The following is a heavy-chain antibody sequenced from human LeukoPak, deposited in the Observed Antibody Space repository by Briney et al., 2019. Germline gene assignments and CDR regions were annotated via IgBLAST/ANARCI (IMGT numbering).Heavy chain of an antibody. CDR3: ARDLAYSRLDY. J-gene: IGHJ4*02. CDR1: GFTFSDHH. Sequence: GGSLRLSCAASGFTFSDHHMDWVRQAPGEGLEWVARIRNKANRYTTEYAASVKGRFTISRDDSENSLYLQMNSLRVEDTAFYYCARDLAYSRLDYWGQGMLVTVSS. V-gene: IGHV3-72*01. D-gene: IGHD5-18*01. CDR2: IRNKANRYTT.